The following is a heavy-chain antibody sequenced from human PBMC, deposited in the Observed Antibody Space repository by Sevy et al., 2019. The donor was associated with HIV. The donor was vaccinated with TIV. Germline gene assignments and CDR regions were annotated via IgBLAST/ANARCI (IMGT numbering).Heavy chain of an antibody. Sequence: GGSLRLSCAASGFTFSSYAMSWVRQAPGKGLEWVSAISGSGGSTYYADSVKGRFTMSRDDSKNAVYLQMNNLRVEDTAIYYCAREGCTKPHDYWGQGTLVTVSS. CDR2: ISGSGGST. V-gene: IGHV3-23*01. D-gene: IGHD2-8*01. CDR3: AREGCTKPHDY. CDR1: GFTFSSYA. J-gene: IGHJ4*02.